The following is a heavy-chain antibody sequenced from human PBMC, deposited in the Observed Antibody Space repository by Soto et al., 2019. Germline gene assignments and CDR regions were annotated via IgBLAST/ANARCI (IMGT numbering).Heavy chain of an antibody. CDR1: GGSISSGGYY. CDR3: AIQQGTGYSYGYNNWFDP. V-gene: IGHV4-31*03. Sequence: SETLSLTCTVSGGSISSGGYYWSWIRQHPGKGLEWIGYIYYSGSTYYNPSLKSRVTISVDTSKNQFSLKLSSVTAADTAVYYCAIQQGTGYSYGYNNWFDPWGQGTLVTVSS. D-gene: IGHD5-18*01. J-gene: IGHJ5*02. CDR2: IYYSGST.